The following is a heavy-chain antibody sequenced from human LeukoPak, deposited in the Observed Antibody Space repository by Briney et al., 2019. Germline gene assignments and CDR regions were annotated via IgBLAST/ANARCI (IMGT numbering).Heavy chain of an antibody. Sequence: PQTLSLTCTVSGGSISTNSTYWGWIRQPAGKGLEWIMRIYTSGGTNYNPSLKSRVTISVDTSKNQFSLKLSSVTAADTAVYYCARDRVGFTMITRYTELAGFDPWGQGTLVTVSS. D-gene: IGHD3-22*01. V-gene: IGHV4-61*02. CDR2: IYTSGGT. CDR1: GGSISTNSTY. CDR3: ARDRVGFTMITRYTELAGFDP. J-gene: IGHJ5*02.